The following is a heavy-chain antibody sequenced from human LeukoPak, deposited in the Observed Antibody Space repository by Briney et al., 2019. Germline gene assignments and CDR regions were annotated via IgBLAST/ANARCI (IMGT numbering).Heavy chain of an antibody. CDR3: AKDISDTVARGYFDL. D-gene: IGHD5-12*01. J-gene: IGHJ2*01. CDR1: GFTFDDYA. Sequence: GRSLRLSCAASGFTFDDYAMHWVRQAPGKGLEWVAGISWNRGSIYADSVKGRFTISRDNAKNSLYLQMNSLRAEDTALYYCAKDISDTVARGYFDLWGRGTLVTVSS. V-gene: IGHV3-9*01. CDR2: ISWNRGSI.